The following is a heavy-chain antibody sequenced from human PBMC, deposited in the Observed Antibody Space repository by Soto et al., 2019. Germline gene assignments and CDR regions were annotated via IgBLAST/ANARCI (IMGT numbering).Heavy chain of an antibody. V-gene: IGHV5-51*01. D-gene: IGHD3-22*01. Sequence: GESLKISCKGSGYSFTSYWIGWVRQMPGKGLEWMGIIYPGDSDTRYSPSFQGQVTISADKSISTAYLQWSSLKASDTAMYYCASVTYYYDSGGNSPSEYYFAYWGQGTLVTVSS. CDR1: GYSFTSYW. CDR3: ASVTYYYDSGGNSPSEYYFAY. CDR2: IYPGDSDT. J-gene: IGHJ4*02.